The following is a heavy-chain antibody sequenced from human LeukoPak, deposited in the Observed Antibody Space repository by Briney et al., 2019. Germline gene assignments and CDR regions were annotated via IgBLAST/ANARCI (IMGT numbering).Heavy chain of an antibody. CDR2: IYYSGST. J-gene: IGHJ4*02. D-gene: IGHD4/OR15-4a*01. V-gene: IGHV4-59*01. CDR3: ARAQCDWGRGANCDIEGNIYFDY. Sequence: SETLSLTCTVSGGSISSYYWNWIRQPPGKGLEWIGYIYYSGSTNYNTSLKSRVTISVDTSKNHFSLKLSSVTAADTAVYYCARAQCDWGRGANCDIEGNIYFDYWGQGTLVTVSS. CDR1: GGSISSYY.